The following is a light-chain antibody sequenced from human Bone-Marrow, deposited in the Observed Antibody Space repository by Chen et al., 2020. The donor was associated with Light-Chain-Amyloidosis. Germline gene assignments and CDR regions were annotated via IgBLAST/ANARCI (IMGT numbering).Light chain of an antibody. CDR2: DAS. V-gene: IGKV3-11*01. Sequence: EIVSTQSPATLSLSPGERATLSCRASQSVSSYLAWDQQKPGQAPRLLIYDASNRATGIPARFSGSGCGTEFTLNISSLEPEDVAIYYCQQRSNWPPITFGQGTRLEIK. CDR1: QSVSSY. J-gene: IGKJ5*01. CDR3: QQRSNWPPIT.